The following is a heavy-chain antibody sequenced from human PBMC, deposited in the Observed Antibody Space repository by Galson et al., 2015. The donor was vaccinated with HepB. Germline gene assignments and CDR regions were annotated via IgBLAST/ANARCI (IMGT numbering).Heavy chain of an antibody. V-gene: IGHV4-59*01. J-gene: IGHJ3*02. D-gene: IGHD3-10*01. Sequence: ETLSLTCTVSGGSISSYYWSWIRQRPGKGLEWIGYIYYSGSTNYDPSLKSRVTISVDTSKNQFSLKLSSVTAADTAVYYCTRGDVLLWFGEWGAFDIWGQGTMVTVSS. CDR3: TRGDVLLWFGEWGAFDI. CDR2: IYYSGST. CDR1: GGSISSYY.